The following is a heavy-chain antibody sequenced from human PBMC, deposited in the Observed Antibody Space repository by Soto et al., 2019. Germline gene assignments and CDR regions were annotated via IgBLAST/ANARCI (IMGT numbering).Heavy chain of an antibody. J-gene: IGHJ6*02. D-gene: IGHD6-19*01. CDR2: IYTSGST. CDR3: ARDQGGSSGWYLSPYYYYGMDV. Sequence: SETLSLTCTVSGGSISSYYWSWIRQPAGKGLEWIGRIYTSGSTNYNPSLKSRVTMSVDTSKNQFSLKLSSVTAADTAVYYCARDQGGSSGWYLSPYYYYGMDVWGQGTTVTVSS. CDR1: GGSISSYY. V-gene: IGHV4-4*07.